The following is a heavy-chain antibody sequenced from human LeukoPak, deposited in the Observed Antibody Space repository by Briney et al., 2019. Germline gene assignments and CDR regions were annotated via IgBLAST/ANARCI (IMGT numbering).Heavy chain of an antibody. Sequence: GGSLRLSCAASGFTFSNYAMSWVRQAPGKGPEWVSAISGSGVSTYYADSVKGRFTISRDDSKNTLYLQMNSLRAEDTAIYYCTREEAYFDSLLAYYFDYWGQGTLVTVSS. J-gene: IGHJ4*02. V-gene: IGHV3-23*01. CDR1: GFTFSNYA. CDR2: ISGSGVST. D-gene: IGHD3-9*01. CDR3: TREEAYFDSLLAYYFDY.